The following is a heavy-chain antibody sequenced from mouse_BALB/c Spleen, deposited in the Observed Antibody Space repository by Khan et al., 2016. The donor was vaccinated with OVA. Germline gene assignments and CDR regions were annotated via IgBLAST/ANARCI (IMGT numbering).Heavy chain of an antibody. CDR2: IGYSGST. J-gene: IGHJ3*01. D-gene: IGHD4-1*01. Sequence: EVQLVESGPGLVKPSQSLSLSCTVTGYSITSDYAWNWIRQFPGNKLEWMGYIGYSGSTSYNPSLKSRISITRDTFKNQFFLQLNSVTTEDTAAYYCARLGPRFAYWGQGTLVTVSA. CDR3: ARLGPRFAY. V-gene: IGHV3-2*02. CDR1: GYSITSDYA.